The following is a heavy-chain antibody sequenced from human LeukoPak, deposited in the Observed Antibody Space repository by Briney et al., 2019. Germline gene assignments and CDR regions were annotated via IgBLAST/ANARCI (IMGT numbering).Heavy chain of an antibody. CDR3: ARDQKVGATPYFGMDV. D-gene: IGHD1-26*01. CDR1: GYSLTSYA. Sequence: SVTVSCKASGYSLTSYAMHWVRQAPGQGLEWMGRIIPMLGTVNYAQKFQGRVTIIADKFTSTAYMELSSLRSEDTAMYYCARDQKVGATPYFGMDVWGQGTTVTVSS. V-gene: IGHV1-69*04. J-gene: IGHJ6*02. CDR2: IIPMLGTV.